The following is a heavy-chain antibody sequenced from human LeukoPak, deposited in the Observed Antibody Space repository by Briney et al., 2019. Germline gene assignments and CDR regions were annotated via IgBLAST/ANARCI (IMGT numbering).Heavy chain of an antibody. Sequence: GGSLSLSCAASGFTFSSYSMNWVRQAPGRGLEWVSSISSSSSYIYYDDSVKGRVTISRDNAKNSLYLQMNSLRAEDTAVYYCARDCSGGSCHHQIDYWGQGTLVTVSS. CDR3: ARDCSGGSCHHQIDY. J-gene: IGHJ4*02. D-gene: IGHD2-15*01. CDR2: ISSSSSYI. V-gene: IGHV3-21*01. CDR1: GFTFSSYS.